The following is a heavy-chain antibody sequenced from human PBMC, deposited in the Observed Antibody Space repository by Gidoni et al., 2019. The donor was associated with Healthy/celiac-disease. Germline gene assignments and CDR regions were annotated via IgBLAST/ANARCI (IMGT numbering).Heavy chain of an antibody. J-gene: IGHJ6*02. V-gene: IGHV5-51*01. CDR2: IYPGDSDT. CDR1: GYSFTSYW. Sequence: EVQLVQSGAEVKKPGESLKISCKGSGYSFTSYWIGWVRQMPGKGLEWMGIIYPGDSDTRYSPSFQGQVTISADKSISTAYLQWSSLKASDTAMYYCARSARMYYYYYGMDVWGQGTTVTVSS. CDR3: ARSARMYYYYYGMDV.